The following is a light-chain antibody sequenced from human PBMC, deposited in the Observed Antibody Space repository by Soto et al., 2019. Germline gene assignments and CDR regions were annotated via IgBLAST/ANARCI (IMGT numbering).Light chain of an antibody. CDR1: QSVSDY. Sequence: EIVLTQSPATLSLSPGERATLSCRASQSVSDYLAWYQQKPGQPPRLLIYDASTRATGIPARFSGSGSGTDFTLTISSLEPEDFALYYCQQRYNWPPWTFGQGTKVDIK. J-gene: IGKJ1*01. V-gene: IGKV3-11*01. CDR2: DAS. CDR3: QQRYNWPPWT.